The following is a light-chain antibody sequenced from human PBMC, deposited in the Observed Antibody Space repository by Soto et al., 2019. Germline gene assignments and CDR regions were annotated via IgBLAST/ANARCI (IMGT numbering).Light chain of an antibody. CDR2: EVT. J-gene: IGLJ1*01. CDR1: SSDVGKYDL. CDR3: CSYGLIRPYV. V-gene: IGLV2-23*02. Sequence: QSALTQPASVSGSPGQSITISCAGTSSDVGKYDLVSWYQQHPGKAPKLIIYEVTKRPSGVSNRFSGPKSGNAASLTISGLQTEDEADYYCCSYGLIRPYVFGPGTKLTVL.